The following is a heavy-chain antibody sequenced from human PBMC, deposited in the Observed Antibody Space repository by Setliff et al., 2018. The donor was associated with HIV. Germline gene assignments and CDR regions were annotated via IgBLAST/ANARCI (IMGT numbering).Heavy chain of an antibody. CDR2: IYTSGST. CDR3: ARERSALLWKNWFDP. CDR1: GGSISSGSYY. D-gene: IGHD3-10*01. J-gene: IGHJ5*02. V-gene: IGHV4-61*09. Sequence: LSLTCTVSGGSISSGSYYWSWIRQPAGKGLEWIGHIYTSGSTNYNPSLKSRVTISVDTSKNQFSLKLSSVTAADTAVYYCARERSALLWKNWFDPWGQGTLVTVPQ.